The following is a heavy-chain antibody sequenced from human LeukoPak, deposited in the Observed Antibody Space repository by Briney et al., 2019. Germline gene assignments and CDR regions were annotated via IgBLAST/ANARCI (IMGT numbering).Heavy chain of an antibody. J-gene: IGHJ5*02. CDR2: ITGNGGSA. D-gene: IGHD4-17*01. CDR3: TKDPNGDYIGAFDP. CDR1: GLIFSNYA. Sequence: GGSLRLSCAGPGLIFSNYAMIWVRQAPGKGREWVSSITGNGGSAVYTDSVKGRFTTSRDNSKNTLYLQMNSLRAEDTALYYCTKDPNGDYIGAFDPWGQGNLVTVSS. V-gene: IGHV3-23*01.